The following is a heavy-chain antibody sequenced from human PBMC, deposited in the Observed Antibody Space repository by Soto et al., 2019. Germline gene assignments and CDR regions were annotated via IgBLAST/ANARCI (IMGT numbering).Heavy chain of an antibody. CDR1: GFTFSSYA. CDR2: MTGSGGST. J-gene: IGHJ6*04. CDR3: VRHYYGSGSYYREMDV. Sequence: EVQLLETGGGLLQPGGSLRLSCAASGFTFSSYAMSWVRQAPGKGLEWVSAMTGSGGSTYYADSVKGRFTISRDNSKNTLYLQMNSLRAEDTAVYYCVRHYYGSGSYYREMDVWGKGTTVTVSS. D-gene: IGHD3-10*01. V-gene: IGHV3-23*01.